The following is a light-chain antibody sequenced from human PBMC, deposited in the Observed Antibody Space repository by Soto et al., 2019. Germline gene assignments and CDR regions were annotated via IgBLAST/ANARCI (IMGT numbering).Light chain of an antibody. V-gene: IGKV3-15*01. CDR3: QQYNNWPPWT. CDR2: DAS. Sequence: ILMTQSPATLSVSPGERATLSCRASQSVSNNFAWYQQKPGQAPRLLIYDASTRATGIPARFSGSGSGTEFTLTISGLQSEYFAVYYCQQYNNWPPWTFGQGTKVEIK. J-gene: IGKJ1*01. CDR1: QSVSNN.